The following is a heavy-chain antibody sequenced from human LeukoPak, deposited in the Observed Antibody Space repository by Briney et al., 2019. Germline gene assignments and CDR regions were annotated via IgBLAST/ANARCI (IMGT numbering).Heavy chain of an antibody. Sequence: SETLSLTCTVSGGSISSSSYYWSWIRQPAGKGLEWIGRIYTSGSTNYNPSLKSRVTMSVDTSKNQFSLKLSSVTAADTAVYYCARDWRPYCSSTSCYYYYYMDVWGKGTTVTVSS. J-gene: IGHJ6*03. CDR1: GGSISSSSYY. D-gene: IGHD2-2*01. CDR2: IYTSGST. V-gene: IGHV4-61*02. CDR3: ARDWRPYCSSTSCYYYYYMDV.